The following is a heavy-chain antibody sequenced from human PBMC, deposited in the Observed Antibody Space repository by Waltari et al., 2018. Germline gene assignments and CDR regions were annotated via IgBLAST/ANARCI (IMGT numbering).Heavy chain of an antibody. Sequence: QVQLQESGPGLVKPSQTLSLTCTVSGGSIRSGSYSWSWIRQPAGKGLEWIGRIYTSGSTNYNPSLKSRVTISIDTSKNQFSLKLSSVTAADTAVYYCARDIRDGYNFDAFDIWGQGTMVTVSS. CDR3: ARDIRDGYNFDAFDI. CDR2: IYTSGST. V-gene: IGHV4-61*02. CDR1: GGSIRSGSYS. D-gene: IGHD5-12*01. J-gene: IGHJ3*02.